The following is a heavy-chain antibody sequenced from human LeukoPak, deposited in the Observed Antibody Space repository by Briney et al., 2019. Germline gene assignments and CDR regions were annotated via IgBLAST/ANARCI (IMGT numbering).Heavy chain of an antibody. CDR3: ARHVCSNGVCFPYYYYYMDV. CDR2: IHYSGST. D-gene: IGHD2-8*01. V-gene: IGHV4-59*08. CDR1: GGTISKYY. Sequence: SETLSLTCTVSGGTISKYYWSWIRQPPGKGLEWIGYIHYSGSTNYNPSLKSRVTISVDTSKIQFSLKLGSVTAADTAVYYCARHVCSNGVCFPYYYYYMDVWGKGTTVTVSS. J-gene: IGHJ6*03.